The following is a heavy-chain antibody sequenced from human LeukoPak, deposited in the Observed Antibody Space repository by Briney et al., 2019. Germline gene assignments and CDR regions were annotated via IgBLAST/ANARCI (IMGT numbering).Heavy chain of an antibody. Sequence: GGSLRLSCAASGFTFSSYDMHWVRQAPGRGLEWVAIILSDGNDKYYADSVKGRFTISRDNSKDTLYLQMNSLRAKDTAVYYCAKDRTSTWSWDYWGQGTLVIVSS. J-gene: IGHJ4*02. CDR2: ILSDGNDK. V-gene: IGHV3-30*18. CDR3: AKDRTSTWSWDY. CDR1: GFTFSSYD. D-gene: IGHD6-13*01.